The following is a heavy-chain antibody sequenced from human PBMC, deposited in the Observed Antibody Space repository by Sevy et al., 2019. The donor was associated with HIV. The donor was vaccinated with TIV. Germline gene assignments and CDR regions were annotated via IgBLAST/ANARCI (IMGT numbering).Heavy chain of an antibody. CDR1: GFTFSSYW. Sequence: GGSLRLSCAASGFTFSSYWMHWVRQAPGKGLVWVSRINSDGSSTSYADSVKGRFTISRDNAKNRLYLQMNSLRAEDTAVYYCARDSYYYYGMDVWGQGTTVTVSS. V-gene: IGHV3-74*01. CDR2: INSDGSST. J-gene: IGHJ6*02. CDR3: ARDSYYYYGMDV.